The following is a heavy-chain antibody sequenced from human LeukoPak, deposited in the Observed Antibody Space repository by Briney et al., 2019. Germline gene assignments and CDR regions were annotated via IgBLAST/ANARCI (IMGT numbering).Heavy chain of an antibody. CDR1: GYSISSGYY. V-gene: IGHV4-38-2*01. Sequence: SETLSLTCAVSGYSISSGYYWGWIRQPPGKGLEWIGSIYHSGSTYYNPSLKSRVTISVDTSKNQFSLKLSSVTAADTAVYYCAISAPSAPIYYYYMDVRGKGTTVTVSS. CDR2: IYHSGST. CDR3: AISAPSAPIYYYYMDV. D-gene: IGHD6-6*01. J-gene: IGHJ6*03.